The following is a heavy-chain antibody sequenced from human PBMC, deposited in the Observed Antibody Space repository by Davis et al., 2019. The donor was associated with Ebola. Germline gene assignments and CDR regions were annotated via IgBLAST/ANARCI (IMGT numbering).Heavy chain of an antibody. CDR3: AKGSGSYYLYYFDY. V-gene: IGHV3-23*01. CDR2: ISGSGGST. D-gene: IGHD3-10*01. Sequence: PGGSLRLSCAASGFTFSSYAMSWVRQAPGKGLEWVSAISGSGGSTHYGDSVKGRFTISRDNSKNTLYMQMNSLRAEDTAVYYCAKGSGSYYLYYFDYWGQGTLVTVSS. CDR1: GFTFSSYA. J-gene: IGHJ4*02.